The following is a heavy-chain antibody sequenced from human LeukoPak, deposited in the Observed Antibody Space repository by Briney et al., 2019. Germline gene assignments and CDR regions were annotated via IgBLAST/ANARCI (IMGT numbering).Heavy chain of an antibody. V-gene: IGHV1-24*01. D-gene: IGHD6-13*01. Sequence: ASVKVSCKVSGYTLTELSMHWVRQAPGKGLEWMGGFDPEDGETIYAQKFQGRVTMTEDTSTDTAYMELSSLRSEGTAVYYCATGRFSSDAFDIWGQGTMVTVSS. J-gene: IGHJ3*02. CDR1: GYTLTELS. CDR3: ATGRFSSDAFDI. CDR2: FDPEDGET.